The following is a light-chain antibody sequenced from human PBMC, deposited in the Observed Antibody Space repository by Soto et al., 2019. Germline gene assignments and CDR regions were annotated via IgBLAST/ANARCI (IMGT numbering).Light chain of an antibody. CDR3: QSYDSSLSGGV. V-gene: IGLV1-40*01. CDR2: GNS. Sequence: QAVVTQPPSVSGAPGQRVTISCTGSSSNIGAGYDVHWYQQLPGTAPKLLIYGNSNRPSGVPDRFSGSKSGTSASLAITGLRAGDEADYYCQSYDSSLSGGVFGGGTKLPVL. J-gene: IGLJ3*02. CDR1: SSNIGAGYD.